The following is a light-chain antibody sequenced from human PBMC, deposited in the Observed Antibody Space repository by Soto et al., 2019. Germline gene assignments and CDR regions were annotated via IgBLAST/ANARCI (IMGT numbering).Light chain of an antibody. V-gene: IGKV3-11*01. CDR3: HQRQSWPRT. J-gene: IGKJ1*01. CDR1: QSVSSY. Sequence: EIVLTQSPATLSVSPGDRVTLSCRASQSVSSYLAWYQHKPGQAPRLLIYLASNRAAGVPARFSGSGSGTDFTLTISDVEPEDFAVYYCHQRQSWPRTFGQGTKVDIK. CDR2: LAS.